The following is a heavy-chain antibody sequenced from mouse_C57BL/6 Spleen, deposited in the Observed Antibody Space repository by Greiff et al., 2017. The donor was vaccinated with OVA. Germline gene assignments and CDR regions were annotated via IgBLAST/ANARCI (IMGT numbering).Heavy chain of an antibody. CDR2: ISNGGGST. J-gene: IGHJ3*01. CDR1: GFTFSDYY. V-gene: IGHV5-12*01. Sequence: DVKLVESGGGLVQPGGSLKLSCAASGFTFSDYYMYWVRQTPEKRLEWVAYISNGGGSTYYPDTVKGRFTISRDNAKNTPYLQMSRLKSEDTAMYYCARPIYYDYDGFAYWGQGTLVTVSA. CDR3: ARPIYYDYDGFAY. D-gene: IGHD2-4*01.